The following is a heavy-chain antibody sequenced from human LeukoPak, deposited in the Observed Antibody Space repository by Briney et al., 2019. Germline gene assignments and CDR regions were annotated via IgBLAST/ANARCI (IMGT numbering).Heavy chain of an antibody. CDR3: ARDGPYYDILTGYPVGDYYYGMDV. D-gene: IGHD3-9*01. CDR2: IWYDGSNK. CDR1: GFTFSSYG. Sequence: PGRSLRLSCAASGFTFSSYGMHWVRQAPGKGLEWVAVIWYDGSNKYYADSVKGRFTISRDNSKNTLYLQMNSLRAEDTAVYYCARDGPYYDILTGYPVGDYYYGMDVWGQGTTVTVSS. J-gene: IGHJ6*02. V-gene: IGHV3-33*01.